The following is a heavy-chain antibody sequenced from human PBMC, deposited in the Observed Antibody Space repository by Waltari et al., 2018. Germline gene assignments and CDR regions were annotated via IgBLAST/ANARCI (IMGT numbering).Heavy chain of an antibody. V-gene: IGHV3-48*01. D-gene: IGHD1-26*01. J-gene: IGHJ4*02. CDR2: ISSSSSTI. CDR3: ARGRRLSDSTVGYYFDY. CDR1: GFTFRSYS. Sequence: EVQLVESGGGLVQPGGSLRLSCAASGFTFRSYSMNWVRQAPGKGLEWVSYISSSSSTIYYADSVKGRFTISRDNAKNSLYLQMNSLRAEDTAVYYCARGRRLSDSTVGYYFDYWGQGTLVTVSS.